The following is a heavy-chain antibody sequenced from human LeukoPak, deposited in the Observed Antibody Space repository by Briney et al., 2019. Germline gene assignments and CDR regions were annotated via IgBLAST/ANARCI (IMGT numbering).Heavy chain of an antibody. Sequence: SETLSLTCTVSGGSISSYYWSRIRQPPGKGLEWIGYIYYSGSTNYNPSLKSRVTISVDTSENQFSLKLSSVTAADTAVYYCARIPYNWNDGYYFDYWGQGTLVTVSS. J-gene: IGHJ4*02. CDR1: GGSISSYY. CDR2: IYYSGST. D-gene: IGHD1-1*01. V-gene: IGHV4-59*01. CDR3: ARIPYNWNDGYYFDY.